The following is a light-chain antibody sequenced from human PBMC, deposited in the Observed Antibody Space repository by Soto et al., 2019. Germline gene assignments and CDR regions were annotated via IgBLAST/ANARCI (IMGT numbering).Light chain of an antibody. CDR3: LQAYNYPWT. J-gene: IGKJ1*01. Sequence: AIQMTQSPSSLSASVGDRVTITCRASQGITNDLGWYQQKPGKAPKLLIYAASSLQSGVPSRFSGSGSGTDFSLTISSLQPEDFAAYYCLQAYNYPWTFGQGIKVEIK. CDR1: QGITND. V-gene: IGKV1-6*01. CDR2: AAS.